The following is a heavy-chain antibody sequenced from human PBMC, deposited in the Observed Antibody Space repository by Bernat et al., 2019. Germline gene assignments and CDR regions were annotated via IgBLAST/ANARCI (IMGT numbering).Heavy chain of an antibody. CDR1: GGSFSGYY. V-gene: IGHV4-34*01. J-gene: IGHJ6*02. Sequence: QVQLQQWGAGLLKPSETLSLTCAVYGGSFSGYYWRWLRQPPGKGLEWIGEINHSGSTNYNPSLKSRVTISVDKSKNQCSLKLSSVAAADTAGYYCASSQYYDIVAGEDGMDVWGQGTTVTVSS. D-gene: IGHD3-9*01. CDR2: INHSGST. CDR3: ASSQYYDIVAGEDGMDV.